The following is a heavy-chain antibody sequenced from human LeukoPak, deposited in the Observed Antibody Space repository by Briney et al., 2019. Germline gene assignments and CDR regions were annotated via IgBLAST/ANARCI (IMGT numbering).Heavy chain of an antibody. V-gene: IGHV1-18*01. D-gene: IGHD6-25*01. Sequence: GASVKVSCKASGYTFTNYGITWVRQAPGQGLEWMGWIGRNNGNTKFAQKLQGRVTMTTDTSTTTAYMELRSLRSDDTAVHFCARDRGDYYFDYWGQGTLVSVSS. CDR3: ARDRGDYYFDY. CDR2: IGRNNGNT. J-gene: IGHJ4*02. CDR1: GYTFTNYG.